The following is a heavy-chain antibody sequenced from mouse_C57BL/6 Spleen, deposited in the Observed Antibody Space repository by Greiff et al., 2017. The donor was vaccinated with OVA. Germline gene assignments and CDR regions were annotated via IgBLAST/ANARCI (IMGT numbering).Heavy chain of an antibody. Sequence: VKLVESGAELVRPGASVTLSCKASGYTFTDYEMHWVKQTPVHGLEWIGAIDPETGGTAYNQKFKGKAILTADKSSSTAYMELRSLTSEDSAVNYGTRWGDYSNYVLDCWGQGTTLTVSS. D-gene: IGHD2-5*01. J-gene: IGHJ2*01. CDR3: TRWGDYSNYVLDC. CDR2: IDPETGGT. V-gene: IGHV1-15*01. CDR1: GYTFTDYE.